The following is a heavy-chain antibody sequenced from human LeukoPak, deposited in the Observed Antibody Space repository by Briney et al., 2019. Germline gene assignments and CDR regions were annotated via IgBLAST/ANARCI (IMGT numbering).Heavy chain of an antibody. D-gene: IGHD1-7*01. J-gene: IGHJ5*02. CDR1: GDTFSTYD. Sequence: VASVKVSCKPSGDTFSTYDVNWVRQAPGQGLEWMGWMNPKSGHTVYVQKFQGRVTMTGDTSTAYMELSDLKSDDTAVYYCARGVVGGTTVGPWGQGTLVIVSS. CDR3: ARGVVGGTTVGP. CDR2: MNPKSGHT. V-gene: IGHV1-8*01.